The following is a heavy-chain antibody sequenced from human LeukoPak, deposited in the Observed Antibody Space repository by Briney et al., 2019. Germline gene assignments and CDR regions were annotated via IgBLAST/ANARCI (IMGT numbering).Heavy chain of an antibody. CDR1: GYSFSTHW. J-gene: IGHJ4*02. CDR2: IYPADSDT. V-gene: IGHV5-51*01. D-gene: IGHD3-3*01. Sequence: GESLKISCEASGYSFSTHWIAWVRQMPGKGLESMGLIYPADSDTRYSSSFQGQVTISADKSLSTAFLQWSSLTASDTAIYYCARLRREYDLLSGFSYWGQGTLVSVSS. CDR3: ARLRREYDLLSGFSY.